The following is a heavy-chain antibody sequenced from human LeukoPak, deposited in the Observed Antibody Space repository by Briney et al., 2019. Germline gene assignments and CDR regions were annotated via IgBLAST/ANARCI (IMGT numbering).Heavy chain of an antibody. CDR3: ARDSRRSFDYYYYYMDV. J-gene: IGHJ6*03. Sequence: PGGSLRLSCAASGFTFSSYWMSWVRQAPGKGLEWVANIKQDGSEKYYVDSVKGRFTISRDNSKNTLYLQMNSLRAEDTAVYYCARDSRRSFDYYYYYMDVWGKGTTVTVSS. CDR1: GFTFSSYW. V-gene: IGHV3-7*01. CDR2: IKQDGSEK.